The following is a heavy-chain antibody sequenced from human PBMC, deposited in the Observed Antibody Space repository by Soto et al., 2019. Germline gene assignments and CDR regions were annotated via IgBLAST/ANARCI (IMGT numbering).Heavy chain of an antibody. CDR3: AATRTYDSRPRP. D-gene: IGHD3-22*01. CDR2: IVVGSGNT. V-gene: IGHV1-58*01. Sequence: QMQLVQSGPEVKKPGTSVKVSCKASGFTFTSSAVQWVRQARGQRLEWIGWIVVGSGNTNYAQKFQERVTITRDKYTSAAYMELRSLRSEDTAVYCCAATRTYDSRPRPWGQGTMGTGSS. CDR1: GFTFTSSA. J-gene: IGHJ3*01.